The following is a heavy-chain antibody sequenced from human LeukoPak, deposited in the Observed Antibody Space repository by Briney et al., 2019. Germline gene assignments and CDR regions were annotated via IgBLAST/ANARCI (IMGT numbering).Heavy chain of an antibody. CDR3: ARIGGSGSYYSYYYCYYYMDV. D-gene: IGHD3-10*01. J-gene: IGHJ6*03. V-gene: IGHV3-21*01. CDR2: ISSSSSYI. Sequence: GGSLRLSCAASGFTFSSYSMNWVRQAPGKGLEWVSSISSSSSYIYYADSVKGRFTISRDNAKNSLYLQMNSLRAEGTAVYYCARIGGSGSYYSYYYCYYYMDVWGKGTTVTVSS. CDR1: GFTFSSYS.